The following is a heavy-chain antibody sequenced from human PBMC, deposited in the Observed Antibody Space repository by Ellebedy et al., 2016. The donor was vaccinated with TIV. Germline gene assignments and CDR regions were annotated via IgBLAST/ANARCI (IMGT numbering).Heavy chain of an antibody. CDR1: GFTFSSFA. D-gene: IGHD6-13*01. CDR2: ISSDGNRD. Sequence: GESLKISCAASGFTFSSFAMGWVRQVPGKGPEWVAVISSDGNRDNYADSVKGRFTISRDNFRTTVYLQMNSLRPEDTAMYYCARGAAAGTGRFDPWGQGTLVTVSS. J-gene: IGHJ5*02. CDR3: ARGAAAGTGRFDP. V-gene: IGHV3-30*03.